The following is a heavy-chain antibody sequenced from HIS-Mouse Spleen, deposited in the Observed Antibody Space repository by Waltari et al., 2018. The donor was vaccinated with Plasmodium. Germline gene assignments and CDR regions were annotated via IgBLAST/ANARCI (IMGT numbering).Heavy chain of an antibody. D-gene: IGHD3-3*01. CDR2: IYPGDSDT. V-gene: IGHV5-51*01. J-gene: IGHJ4*02. Sequence: EVQRVLSGAEVKKPGESLKLSWRGHGHSFTRYGIVWVRHMPGKGLEWMGIIYPGDSDTRSSPSFQGQVTISADKSISTAYLQWSSLKASDTAMYYCARHSPYYDFWSGYYRGYFDYWGQGTLVTVSS. CDR3: ARHSPYYDFWSGYYRGYFDY. CDR1: GHSFTRYG.